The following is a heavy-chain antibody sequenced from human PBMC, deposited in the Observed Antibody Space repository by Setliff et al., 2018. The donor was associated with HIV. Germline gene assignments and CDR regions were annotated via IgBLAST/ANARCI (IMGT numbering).Heavy chain of an antibody. Sequence: NPSETLSLTCAVYGGSFSGYYWSWIRQPPGKGLEWIGEINHSGSTNYNPSLKSRVTISVDTSKNQFSLKLSSVTAADTAVYYCTRAEQQLPYYYYYYGMDVWGQGTTVTVSS. CDR2: INHSGST. D-gene: IGHD6-13*01. CDR1: GGSFSGYY. CDR3: TRAEQQLPYYYYYYGMDV. J-gene: IGHJ6*02. V-gene: IGHV4-34*01.